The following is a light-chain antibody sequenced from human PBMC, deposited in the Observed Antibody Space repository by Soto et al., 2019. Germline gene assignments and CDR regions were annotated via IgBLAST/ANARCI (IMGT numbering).Light chain of an antibody. CDR1: QSVSSSY. V-gene: IGKV3-20*01. CDR2: GAS. Sequence: GTLSLSPGERATLSCRASQSVSSSYLAWYQQKPGQAPRLLIYGASSRATGIPDRFSGSGSGTDFTLTISRLEPEDFAVYYCQQYGSSPPVTFGGGTKVDIK. CDR3: QQYGSSPPVT. J-gene: IGKJ4*01.